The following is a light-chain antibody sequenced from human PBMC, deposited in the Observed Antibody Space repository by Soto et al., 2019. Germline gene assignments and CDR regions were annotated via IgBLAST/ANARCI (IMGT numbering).Light chain of an antibody. CDR3: SSYTTDNTGVYV. J-gene: IGLJ1*01. CDR2: EVK. Sequence: QSALTQPASVSGSPGQSITISCTGTSSDVGAYNYVSWYQQYPGKAPKLMIYEVKNRPSGVSNRFSGSRSGSTASLTISGLQAGDEDNYYFSSYTTDNTGVYVFGTGTQLPV. CDR1: SSDVGAYNY. V-gene: IGLV2-14*01.